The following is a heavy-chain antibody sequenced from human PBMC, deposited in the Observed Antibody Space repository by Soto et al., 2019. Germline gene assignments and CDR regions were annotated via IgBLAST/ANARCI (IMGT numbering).Heavy chain of an antibody. D-gene: IGHD2-2*01. CDR3: ARHVEDIVVVPAAIGWNYYYMDV. Sequence: GESLKISCKGSGYSFTSYWIGWVRQMPGKGLEWMGIIYPGDSDTRYSPSFQGQVTISADKSISTAYLQWSSLKASDTAMYYCARHVEDIVVVPAAIGWNYYYMDVWGKGTTVTVSS. V-gene: IGHV5-51*01. J-gene: IGHJ6*03. CDR1: GYSFTSYW. CDR2: IYPGDSDT.